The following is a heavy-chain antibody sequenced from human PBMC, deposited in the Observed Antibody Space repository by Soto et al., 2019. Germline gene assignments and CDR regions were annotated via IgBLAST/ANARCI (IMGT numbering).Heavy chain of an antibody. J-gene: IGHJ6*02. CDR2: MNPNSGNT. Sequence: ASVKVSCKASGYTFTSYDINWVRQATGQGLEWMGWMNPNSGNTGYAQKFQGRVTMTRNTSISTAYMELSSLRSEDTAVYYCARTGTTVTRDYYYYGMDVWRQGTTVTVSS. V-gene: IGHV1-8*01. D-gene: IGHD4-4*01. CDR3: ARTGTTVTRDYYYYGMDV. CDR1: GYTFTSYD.